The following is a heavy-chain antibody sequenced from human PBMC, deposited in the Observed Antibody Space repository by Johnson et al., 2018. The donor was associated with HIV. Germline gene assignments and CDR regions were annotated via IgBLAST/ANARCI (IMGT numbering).Heavy chain of an antibody. D-gene: IGHD3-22*01. CDR1: GFTFSSYG. V-gene: IGHV3-30*02. Sequence: QVQLVESGGGVVQPGGSLRLSCAASGFTFSSYGMHWVRQAPGKGLEWVAFIRYDGSNKYYADSVKGRFTIPRDNSKTTLYLQMNSLRAEDTAVYYCARDISPFYDSSGSDAFDIWGQGTMVTVSS. J-gene: IGHJ3*02. CDR2: IRYDGSNK. CDR3: ARDISPFYDSSGSDAFDI.